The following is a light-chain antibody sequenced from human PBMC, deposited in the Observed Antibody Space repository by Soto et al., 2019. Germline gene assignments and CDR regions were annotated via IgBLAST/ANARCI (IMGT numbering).Light chain of an antibody. CDR3: QQYIRWPLT. Sequence: EIVMTQSPATMSVFPGETGTISCRASQSVTSNLAWYQQKPGQAASLLIYGASTRATGTPARFSGSGSGTEFTLTISSLQSEDFAVYYCQQYIRWPLTFGGGTKVDIK. V-gene: IGKV3-15*01. J-gene: IGKJ4*01. CDR2: GAS. CDR1: QSVTSN.